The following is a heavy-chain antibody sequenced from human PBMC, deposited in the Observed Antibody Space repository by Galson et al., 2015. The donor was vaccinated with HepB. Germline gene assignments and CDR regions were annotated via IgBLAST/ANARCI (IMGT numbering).Heavy chain of an antibody. CDR2: IDWDDDK. CDR3: ARATTGRGSGSYDPYFFDY. V-gene: IGHV2-70*11. CDR1: GFSLPTSGMC. D-gene: IGHD3-10*01. J-gene: IGHJ4*02. Sequence: PALVKPPQTLTLTCTFSGFSLPTSGMCVSWIRQPPGKALEWLARIDWDDDKDYSTSLKTRLTISKDTSTNQVVLTMTNMDPVDTATYYCARATTGRGSGSYDPYFFDYWGQGTLVTVSS.